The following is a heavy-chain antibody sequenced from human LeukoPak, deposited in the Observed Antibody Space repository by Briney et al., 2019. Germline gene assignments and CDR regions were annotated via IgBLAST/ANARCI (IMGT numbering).Heavy chain of an antibody. V-gene: IGHV3-11*04. Sequence: GGSLRLSCAASGFTFSDYYMSWIRQALGEGLGWGSYISSSGSTIYYADSVKGRFTISRDNAKNSLYLQMNSLRAKDSAVYYCARSDYYDKYSQHWGQGTLVTVSS. CDR2: ISSSGSTI. CDR1: GFTFSDYY. D-gene: IGHD3-22*01. CDR3: ARSDYYDKYSQH. J-gene: IGHJ1*01.